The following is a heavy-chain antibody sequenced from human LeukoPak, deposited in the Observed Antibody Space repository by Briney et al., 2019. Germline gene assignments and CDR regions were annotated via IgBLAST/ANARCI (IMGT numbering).Heavy chain of an antibody. J-gene: IGHJ4*01. CDR2: IIAGVYT. CDR3: ASGSTPGSGYYFDS. Sequence: GGSLRLSCVASGFTFRSYAMAWVRQAPGKGLEQGLEWVASIIAGVYTFYADSVKGRFTISRDNSRNTLYLQMNRLRAEDTDIYYCASGSTPGSGYYFDSWGPGTLVTVSS. CDR1: GFTFRSYA. V-gene: IGHV3-23*01. D-gene: IGHD3-22*01.